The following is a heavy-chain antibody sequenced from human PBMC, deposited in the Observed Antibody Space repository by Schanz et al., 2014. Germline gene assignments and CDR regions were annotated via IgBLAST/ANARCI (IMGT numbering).Heavy chain of an antibody. J-gene: IGHJ1*01. V-gene: IGHV3-48*01. CDR2: IATSSSTR. Sequence: EVRLLESGGGLVQPGGSLRLSCEASGFDFNSYSMNWVRQVPGKGLEWLSYIATSSSTRHYADSVKGRVTISRDNAKNSVSLQMRRLRVEDTAVYYCASGVHVSSLQKGLQFWGRGTLVIVSS. CDR1: GFDFNSYS. D-gene: IGHD3-10*01. CDR3: ASGVHVSSLQKGLQF.